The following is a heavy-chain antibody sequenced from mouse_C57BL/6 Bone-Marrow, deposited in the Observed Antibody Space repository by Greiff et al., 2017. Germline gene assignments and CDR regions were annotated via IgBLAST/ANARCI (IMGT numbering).Heavy chain of an antibody. V-gene: IGHV1-39*01. CDR3: SITTVLDCDY. CDR1: GYSFTDYY. Sequence: VQLQQSGPELVKPGASVKLSCKASGYSFTDYYMYWVQQSTGKSLEWIGVINPTYGATSYNQKFKGKATLTVDQSSSTAYMQLNSLASEDSAVYYCSITTVLDCDYWGQGTTLTVSS. D-gene: IGHD1-1*01. J-gene: IGHJ2*01. CDR2: INPTYGAT.